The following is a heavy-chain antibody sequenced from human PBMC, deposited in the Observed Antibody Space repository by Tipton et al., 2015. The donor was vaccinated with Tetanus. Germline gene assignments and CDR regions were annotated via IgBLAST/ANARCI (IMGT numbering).Heavy chain of an antibody. Sequence: TLSLTCTVSGGSISSYYWSWIRQPPGKGLEWIGYIYYSGSTNYNPSLKSRVTISVDTSKNQFPLKLSSVTAADTAVYYCARIKRGVATRTYYYYGMDVWGQGTTVTVSS. V-gene: IGHV4-59*01. CDR3: ARIKRGVATRTYYYYGMDV. J-gene: IGHJ6*02. D-gene: IGHD3-10*01. CDR1: GGSISSYY. CDR2: IYYSGST.